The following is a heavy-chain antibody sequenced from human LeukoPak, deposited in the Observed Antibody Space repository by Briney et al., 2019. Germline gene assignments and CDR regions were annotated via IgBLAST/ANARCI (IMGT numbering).Heavy chain of an antibody. CDR3: ARTVDCSSTSCYGSWFDP. J-gene: IGHJ5*02. CDR1: GGSISSYY. CDR2: IYTGGST. D-gene: IGHD2-2*01. V-gene: IGHV4-4*07. Sequence: SETLSLTCTVSGGSISSYYWSWIRQPAGKGLEWIGRIYTGGSTNYNPSLKSRVTMSVDTSKNQFSLKLSSVTAADTAVYYCARTVDCSSTSCYGSWFDPWGQGTLVTVSS.